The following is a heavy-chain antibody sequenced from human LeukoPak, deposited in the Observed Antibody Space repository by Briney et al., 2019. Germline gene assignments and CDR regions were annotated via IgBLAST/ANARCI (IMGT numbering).Heavy chain of an antibody. J-gene: IGHJ4*02. Sequence: GGSLRLSCAASGFTFSSYSMNWVRQAPGKGLEWVSFISSSNNYIYYADSVKGRFTISRDNAKDSLYLQMNSLRAEDTAVYYCARVSLGLADYWGQGTLVTVSS. CDR2: ISSSNNYI. V-gene: IGHV3-21*01. CDR1: GFTFSSYS. CDR3: ARVSLGLADY.